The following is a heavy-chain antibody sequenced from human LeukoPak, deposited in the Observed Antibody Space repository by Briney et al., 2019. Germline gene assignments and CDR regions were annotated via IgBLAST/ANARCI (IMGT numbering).Heavy chain of an antibody. CDR2: TDQDGSEK. Sequence: GGSLRLSCAASGFTFSSYWMSWVRQAPGKGLEWVANTDQDGSEKHYVDSVKGRISISRDNAKSSLYLQMNSLRAEDTAVYYCARVFRGYLEAFDIWGQGSMVTVSS. V-gene: IGHV3-7*01. CDR3: ARVFRGYLEAFDI. D-gene: IGHD6-25*01. J-gene: IGHJ3*02. CDR1: GFTFSSYW.